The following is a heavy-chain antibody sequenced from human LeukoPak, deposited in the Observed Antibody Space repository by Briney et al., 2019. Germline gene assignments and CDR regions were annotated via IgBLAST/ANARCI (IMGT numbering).Heavy chain of an antibody. V-gene: IGHV1-69*13. CDR1: GYTFTSYG. D-gene: IGHD1-26*01. J-gene: IGHJ4*02. Sequence: SVKVSCKASGYTFTSYGISWVRQAPGQGLEWMGGIIPIFGTANYAQKFQGRVTITADESTSTAYMELSSLRSEDTAVYYCARGGKELESLDYWGQGTLVTVSS. CDR3: ARGGKELESLDY. CDR2: IIPIFGTA.